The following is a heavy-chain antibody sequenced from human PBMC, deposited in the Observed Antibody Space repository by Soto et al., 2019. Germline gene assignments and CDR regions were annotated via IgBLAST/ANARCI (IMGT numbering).Heavy chain of an antibody. J-gene: IGHJ4*02. D-gene: IGHD3-3*01. Sequence: EVQLVETGGDLIQPGGSLRLSCAASGFTVISNYMSWVRQAPGKGLEWVAVIHSGGNTYYADSVMGRFTISRDNSKNTLYLHINSLRAEDTAVYDCARDSRGGASLHWGQGTMVTVSS. CDR3: ARDSRGGASLH. V-gene: IGHV3-53*02. CDR1: GFTVISNY. CDR2: IHSGGNT.